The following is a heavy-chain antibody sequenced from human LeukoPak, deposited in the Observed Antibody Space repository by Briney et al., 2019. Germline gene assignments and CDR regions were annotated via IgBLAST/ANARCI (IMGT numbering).Heavy chain of an antibody. D-gene: IGHD3-3*01. CDR2: MNPNSGNT. Sequence: ASVKVSCKASGYTCTSYDINWVRQATGQGLEWMGWMNPNSGNTGYAQKFQGRVTMTRNTSISTAYMELSSLRSEDTAVYYCARGHHAPNDFWSGKDLYYYGMDVWGQGTTVTVSS. CDR1: GYTCTSYD. V-gene: IGHV1-8*01. CDR3: ARGHHAPNDFWSGKDLYYYGMDV. J-gene: IGHJ6*02.